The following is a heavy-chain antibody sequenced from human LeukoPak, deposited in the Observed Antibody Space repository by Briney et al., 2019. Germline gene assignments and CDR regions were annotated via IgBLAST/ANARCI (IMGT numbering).Heavy chain of an antibody. CDR1: GFSVSTNY. J-gene: IGHJ4*02. CDR3: ATSPASSCLDY. CDR2: VYTGGST. Sequence: GGSLRLSCAASGFSVSTNYMSWVRQGPGKGLEWISVVYTGGSTYYADSVKGRFTISRDNSKNTLYLQMNSLRAEDTAVYYCATSPASSCLDYWGQGTLVTVPS. V-gene: IGHV3-53*01. D-gene: IGHD6-13*01.